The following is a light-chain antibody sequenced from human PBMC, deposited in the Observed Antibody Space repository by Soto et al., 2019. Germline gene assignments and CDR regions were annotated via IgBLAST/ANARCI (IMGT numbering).Light chain of an antibody. J-gene: IGKJ1*01. V-gene: IGKV3-20*01. Sequence: EIVLTQSPGTLSLSPGEGATLSCRASQSVSSYYLAWYQQKPGQAPRLLIYGASSRATGIPDRFRGSGSGTDFTLTISRLEPEDFAVYYCQQYASSSRTFGPGTKVEIK. CDR3: QQYASSSRT. CDR2: GAS. CDR1: QSVSSYY.